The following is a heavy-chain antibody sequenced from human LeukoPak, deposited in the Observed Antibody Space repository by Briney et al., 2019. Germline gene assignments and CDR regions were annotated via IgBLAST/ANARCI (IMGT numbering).Heavy chain of an antibody. J-gene: IGHJ4*02. CDR1: GFTFSSYA. CDR2: ISGSGGST. D-gene: IGHD5-12*01. V-gene: IGHV3-23*01. CDR3: ARLDIVATIKYFDY. Sequence: GGSLRLSCAASGFTFSSYAMSWVRQAPGKGLEWVSAISGSGGSTYYADSVKGRFTISRDNSKNTLYLQMNSLRAEDTAVYYCARLDIVATIKYFDYWGQGTLVTVFS.